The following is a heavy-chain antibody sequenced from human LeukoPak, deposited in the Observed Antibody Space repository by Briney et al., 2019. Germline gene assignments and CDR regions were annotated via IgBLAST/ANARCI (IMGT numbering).Heavy chain of an antibody. J-gene: IGHJ6*03. CDR2: INPNSGGT. CDR1: GYTFTGYY. D-gene: IGHD2-15*01. V-gene: IGHV1-2*02. Sequence: GESLKISCKGSGYTFTGYYMHWVRQAPGQGLEWMGWINPNSGGTNYAQKFQGRVTMTRDTSISTAYMELSRLRSDDTAVYYCARDVPCSGGSCYSGPYYYMDVWGKGTTVTVSS. CDR3: ARDVPCSGGSCYSGPYYYMDV.